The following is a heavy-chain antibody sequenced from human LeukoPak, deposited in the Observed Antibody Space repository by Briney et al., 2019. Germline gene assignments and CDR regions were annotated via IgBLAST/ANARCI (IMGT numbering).Heavy chain of an antibody. CDR2: ISGSSGGT. J-gene: IGHJ4*02. CDR3: AKDFPSGWPSTGYFDY. V-gene: IGHV3-23*01. Sequence: PGGSLRLSCAASGFTFSSYAMSWVRQAPGKGLEWVSAISGSSGGTSYADSVKGRFTISRDNSKNTLYLQMNSLRAEDTAVYYCAKDFPSGWPSTGYFDYWGQGTLVTVSS. CDR1: GFTFSSYA. D-gene: IGHD6-19*01.